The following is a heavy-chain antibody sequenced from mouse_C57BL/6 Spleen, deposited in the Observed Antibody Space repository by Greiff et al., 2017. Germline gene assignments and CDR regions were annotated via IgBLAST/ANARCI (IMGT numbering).Heavy chain of an antibody. Sequence: EVKVEESGEGLVKPGGSLKLSCAASGFTFSSYAMSWVRQTPEKRLEWVAYISSGGDYIYYADTVKGRFTISRDNARNTLYLQMSSLKSEDTAMYYCTRDRLVMDYWGQGTSVTVSS. V-gene: IGHV5-9-1*02. CDR3: TRDRLVMDY. J-gene: IGHJ4*01. CDR2: ISSGGDYI. CDR1: GFTFSSYA.